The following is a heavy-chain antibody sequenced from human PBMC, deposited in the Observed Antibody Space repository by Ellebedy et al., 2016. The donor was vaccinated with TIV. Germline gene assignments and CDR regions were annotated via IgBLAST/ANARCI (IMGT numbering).Heavy chain of an antibody. J-gene: IGHJ4*02. CDR2: IKSKADGGTT. CDR3: IADKTTMQ. CDR1: GFTFSSAW. Sequence: GESLKISXAASGFTFSSAWMRWVRQAPGKGLEWVGRIKSKADGGTTDYAAPVKGRFTISRDDSKNTLYLQMNSLKSGDTAVYYCIADKTTMQWGQGTLVTVSS. V-gene: IGHV3-15*01. D-gene: IGHD4-11*01.